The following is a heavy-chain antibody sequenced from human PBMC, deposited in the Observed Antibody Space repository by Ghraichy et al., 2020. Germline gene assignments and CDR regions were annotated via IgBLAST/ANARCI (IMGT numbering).Heavy chain of an antibody. J-gene: IGHJ4*02. CDR1: GYTFTNYY. V-gene: IGHV1-46*01. CDR2: INPASAST. CDR3: ARSTIYDSSGYYVY. D-gene: IGHD3-22*01. Sequence: ASVKVSCKASGYTFTNYYMHWVRQAPGQGLEWMGLINPASASTIYAQKFQGRVTMTRDTSTNTVYMELSRLRSDDTAVYYCARSTIYDSSGYYVYWGRGTLVTVSS.